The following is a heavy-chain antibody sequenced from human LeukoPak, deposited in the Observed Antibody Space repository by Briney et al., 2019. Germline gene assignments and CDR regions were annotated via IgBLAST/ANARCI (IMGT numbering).Heavy chain of an antibody. CDR2: INYTSSTT. CDR3: ARTVSY. V-gene: IGHV3-48*04. Sequence: GGSLRLSCVASGFTFSSYSMNWIRQAPGKGPEWVAYINYTSSTTYDADSVKGRFTISRDDAKNSLYLQMNSLRADDTAVYYCARTVSYWGQGTLVTVSS. D-gene: IGHD4-17*01. CDR1: GFTFSSYS. J-gene: IGHJ4*02.